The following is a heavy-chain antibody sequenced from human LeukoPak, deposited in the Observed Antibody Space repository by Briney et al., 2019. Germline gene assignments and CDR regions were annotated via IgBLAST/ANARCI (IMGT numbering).Heavy chain of an antibody. Sequence: GGSLRLSCAASGFSFSTYSMNWVRQAPGKGLEWVSSISSSSSHIYYADSVEGRFTISRDNAKNSLYLQMNSLRAEDTAVYYCARDRYSGSSPTLDYWGQGTLVTVSS. CDR3: ARDRYSGSSPTLDY. CDR1: GFSFSTYS. V-gene: IGHV3-21*01. D-gene: IGHD1-26*01. CDR2: ISSSSSHI. J-gene: IGHJ4*02.